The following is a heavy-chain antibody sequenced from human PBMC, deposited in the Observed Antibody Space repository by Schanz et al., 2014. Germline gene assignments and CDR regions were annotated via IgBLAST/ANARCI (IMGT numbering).Heavy chain of an antibody. D-gene: IGHD1-26*01. CDR1: GFIFNDYY. Sequence: QVQLVESGGGLVKPGGSLRLSCTASGFIFNDYYMNWIRQAPGKGLEWLSYISRDGTTSYYADSVKGRFTISRDNAKNSLVLIISSLRAEESAVYYCARGARQYSGSYSPSDYWGQGTLVTVSS. CDR2: ISRDGTTS. V-gene: IGHV3-11*04. CDR3: ARGARQYSGSYSPSDY. J-gene: IGHJ4*02.